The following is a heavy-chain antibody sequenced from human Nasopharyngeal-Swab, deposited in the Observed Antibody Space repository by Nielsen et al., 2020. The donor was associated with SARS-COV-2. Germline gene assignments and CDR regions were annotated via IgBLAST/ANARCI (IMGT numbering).Heavy chain of an antibody. J-gene: IGHJ6*03. V-gene: IGHV1-69*01. Sequence: WVRQAPGQGLEWMGGIIPIFGTANYAQKFQGRVTITADESTSTAYMELRSLRSDGTAVYYCAREAPILGSYYYYYMDVRGKGTTVTVSS. D-gene: IGHD3-16*01. CDR2: IIPIFGTA. CDR3: AREAPILGSYYYYYMDV.